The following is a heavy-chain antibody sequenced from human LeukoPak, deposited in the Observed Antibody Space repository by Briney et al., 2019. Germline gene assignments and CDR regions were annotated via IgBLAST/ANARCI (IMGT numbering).Heavy chain of an antibody. CDR1: GFTFSSYG. Sequence: GGSLRLSCAASGFTFSSYGMHWVRQAPGKGLEWVAVISYDGSNKYYADSVKGRFTISRDNSKNTLYLQMNSLRAEDTAVYYCARGRISYTVSRNFDYWGQGTLVTVSS. CDR3: ARGRISYTVSRNFDY. V-gene: IGHV3-30*03. D-gene: IGHD1-26*01. CDR2: ISYDGSNK. J-gene: IGHJ4*02.